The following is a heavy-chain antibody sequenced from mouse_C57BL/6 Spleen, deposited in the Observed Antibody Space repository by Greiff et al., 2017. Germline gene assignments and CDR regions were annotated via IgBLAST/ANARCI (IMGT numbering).Heavy chain of an antibody. CDR2: INPSSGYT. CDR3: AGESTVVATWSYYFDY. J-gene: IGHJ2*01. D-gene: IGHD1-1*01. Sequence: QVQLQQSGAELAKPGASVKLSCKASGYTFTSYWMHWVKQRPGQGLEWIGYINPSSGYTKYNQKFKDKATLTADKSSSTAYMQLSSLTYEDSAVYYCAGESTVVATWSYYFDYWGQGTTLTVSS. V-gene: IGHV1-7*01. CDR1: GYTFTSYW.